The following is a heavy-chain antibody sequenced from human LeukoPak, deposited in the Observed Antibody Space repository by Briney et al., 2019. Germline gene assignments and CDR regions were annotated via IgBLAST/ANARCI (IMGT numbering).Heavy chain of an antibody. D-gene: IGHD6-19*01. Sequence: SGGSLRLSCAASGFTFSNYDMSWVRQAPGKGLEWVSSTSDSGGSTYYADSVKGRFTISRDNSKNTLYLQMTNMRAADTAVYYCAKDLSRAVAADWFDPWDQGSLVTVSS. CDR3: AKDLSRAVAADWFDP. V-gene: IGHV3-23*01. CDR1: GFTFSNYD. CDR2: TSDSGGST. J-gene: IGHJ5*02.